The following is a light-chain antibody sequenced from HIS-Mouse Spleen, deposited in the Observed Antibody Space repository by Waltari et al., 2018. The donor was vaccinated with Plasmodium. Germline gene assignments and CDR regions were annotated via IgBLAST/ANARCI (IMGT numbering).Light chain of an antibody. V-gene: IGLV3-10*01. Sequence: SYELTQPPSVSVSPGQTARITCSGEALPNKYAYWDQQKSGQAPVLVIYEDSKRPSGIPERFSGSSSGTMATLTISGAQVEDEADYYCYSTDSSGNHRVFGGGTKLTVL. CDR2: EDS. J-gene: IGLJ3*02. CDR3: YSTDSSGNHRV. CDR1: ALPNKY.